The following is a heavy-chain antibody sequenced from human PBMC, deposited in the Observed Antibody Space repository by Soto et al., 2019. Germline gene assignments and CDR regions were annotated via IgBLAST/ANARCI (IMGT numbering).Heavy chain of an antibody. J-gene: IGHJ6*02. CDR1: GFTFSSYA. D-gene: IGHD2-2*02. V-gene: IGHV3-30-3*01. CDR2: ISYDGSNK. Sequence: PGGSLRLSCAASGFTFSSYAMHWVRQAPGKGLEWVAVISYDGSNKYYADSVKGRFTISRDNSKNTLYLQMNSLRAEDTAVYYCARGYCSSTSCYTTRYYYYGMDVWGQGTTVTVSS. CDR3: ARGYCSSTSCYTTRYYYYGMDV.